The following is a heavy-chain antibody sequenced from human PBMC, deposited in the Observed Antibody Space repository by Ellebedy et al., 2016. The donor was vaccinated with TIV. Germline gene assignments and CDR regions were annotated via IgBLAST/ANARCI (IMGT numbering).Heavy chain of an antibody. Sequence: PGGSLRLSCVASGFTFSDYAMSWVRQAPGKGLEWVANIKQDGIEKHYVDSVKGRFTISRDNAKNSLYLQMNSLRVEDTAVYYCAREYCNGGRCYAGFDYWGQGTLVTVSS. J-gene: IGHJ4*02. CDR2: IKQDGIEK. CDR1: GFTFSDYA. CDR3: AREYCNGGRCYAGFDY. D-gene: IGHD2-15*01. V-gene: IGHV3-7*03.